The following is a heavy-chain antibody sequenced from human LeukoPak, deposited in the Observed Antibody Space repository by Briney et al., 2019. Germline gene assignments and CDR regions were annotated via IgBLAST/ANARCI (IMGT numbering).Heavy chain of an antibody. Sequence: SETLSLTCTVSGGSISSYYWSWIRQPPGRGLEWIGYIYYSGSTNYNPSLKSRVTISVDTSKNQFSLKLSSVTAADTAVYYCARTLGYCSSTSCQRFDPWGQGTLVTVSS. V-gene: IGHV4-59*12. CDR2: IYYSGST. CDR3: ARTLGYCSSTSCQRFDP. CDR1: GGSISSYY. J-gene: IGHJ5*02. D-gene: IGHD2-2*01.